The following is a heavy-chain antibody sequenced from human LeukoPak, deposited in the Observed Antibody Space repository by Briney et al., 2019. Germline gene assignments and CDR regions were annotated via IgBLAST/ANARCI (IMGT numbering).Heavy chain of an antibody. D-gene: IGHD3-9*01. CDR2: IYTSGRT. CDR1: GDSISSYY. J-gene: IGHJ6*02. V-gene: IGHV4-4*07. Sequence: PSETLSLTCTVSGDSISSYYWSWIRQPAGKGLEWIGRIYTSGRTNYNPSLQSRVTMSVDTSKNHFSLRLSSVTAADTAVYYCARDSLTDDILTGFYQYYGMDVWGQGTTDIVSS. CDR3: ARDSLTDDILTGFYQYYGMDV.